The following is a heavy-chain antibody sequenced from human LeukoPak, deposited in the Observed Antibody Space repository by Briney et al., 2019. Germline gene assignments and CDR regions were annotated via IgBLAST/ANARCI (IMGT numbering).Heavy chain of an antibody. CDR2: ISAYNGNT. Sequence: ASVKVSCNVSAYTFTSYGISWVRQAPGQGLEWMGWISAYNGNTNYAQKLQGRVTMTTDTSTSTAYMELRSLRSDDTAVYYCARDRRGYSYGFAIDYFDYWGQGTLVTVSS. CDR3: ARDRRGYSYGFAIDYFDY. J-gene: IGHJ4*02. D-gene: IGHD5-18*01. V-gene: IGHV1-18*01. CDR1: AYTFTSYG.